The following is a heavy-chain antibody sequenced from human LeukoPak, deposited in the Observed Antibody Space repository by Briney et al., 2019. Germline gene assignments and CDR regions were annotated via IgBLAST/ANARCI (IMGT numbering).Heavy chain of an antibody. CDR3: ARPYGAAGLD. D-gene: IGHD4-17*01. J-gene: IGHJ4*02. CDR2: IYYSGST. V-gene: IGHV4-34*01. Sequence: KPSETLSLTCAVYGGSFRCYYWIWIRQPPGKGLEWIGSIYYSGSTYYNPSLKSRVTISVDTSKNQFSLELSSVTAAVTAVYYCARPYGAAGLDWGQGTLVTVSS. CDR1: GGSFRCYY.